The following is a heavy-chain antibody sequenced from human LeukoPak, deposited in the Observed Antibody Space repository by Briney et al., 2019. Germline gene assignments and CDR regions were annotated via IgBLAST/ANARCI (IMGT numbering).Heavy chain of an antibody. V-gene: IGHV1-2*04. CDR3: ARDSIPAAFRYSSSSYYFDY. CDR1: GYTFTGCY. CDR2: INPNSGGT. Sequence: GASVKVSCKASGYTFTGCYMHWVRQAPGQGLEWMGWINPNSGGTNYAQKFQGWVTMTRDTSISTAYMELSRLRSDDTAVYYCARDSIPAAFRYSSSSYYFDYWGQGTLVTVSS. J-gene: IGHJ4*02. D-gene: IGHD6-13*01.